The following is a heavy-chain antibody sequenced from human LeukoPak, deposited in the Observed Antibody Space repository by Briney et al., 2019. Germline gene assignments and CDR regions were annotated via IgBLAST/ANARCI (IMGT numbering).Heavy chain of an antibody. CDR1: GGSISSYY. CDR2: IYYSGST. D-gene: IGHD4-17*01. J-gene: IGHJ4*02. V-gene: IGHV4-59*12. CDR3: ARVAPSTVTYYFDY. Sequence: SETLSLTCTVSGGSISSYYWSWIRQPPGKGLEWIGYIYYSGSTYYNPSLKSRVTISVDTSKNQFSLKLSSVTAADTAVYYCARVAPSTVTYYFDYWGQGTLVIVSS.